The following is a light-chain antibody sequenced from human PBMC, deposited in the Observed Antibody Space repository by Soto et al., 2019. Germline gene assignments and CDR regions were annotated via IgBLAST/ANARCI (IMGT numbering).Light chain of an antibody. J-gene: IGLJ3*02. CDR1: SGDVGGYNY. CDR3: CSHAGTYSLWV. V-gene: IGLV2-11*01. Sequence: QSALTQSRSVSGSPGQSVTISCTGTSGDVGGYNYVSWYQQHPGKAPKLLIYDVNKRPSGVPDRFSGSKSGNTASLTISGLQAEDDADYYCCSHAGTYSLWVFGGGTKLTVL. CDR2: DVN.